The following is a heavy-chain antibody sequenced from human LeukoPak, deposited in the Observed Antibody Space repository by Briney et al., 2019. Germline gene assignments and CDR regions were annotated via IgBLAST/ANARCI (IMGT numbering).Heavy chain of an antibody. J-gene: IGHJ5*02. V-gene: IGHV3-7*03. CDR3: ASGSGRWELPNPLP. CDR2: IKQDGSEK. Sequence: GGSLRLSCAASGFTFSSYWMSWVRQAPGKGLEWVANIKQDGSEKYYVDSVKGRFTISRDNAKNSLYLQMNSLRSEDTAVYYCASGSGRWELPNPLPWGQGTLVTVSS. CDR1: GFTFSSYW. D-gene: IGHD1-26*01.